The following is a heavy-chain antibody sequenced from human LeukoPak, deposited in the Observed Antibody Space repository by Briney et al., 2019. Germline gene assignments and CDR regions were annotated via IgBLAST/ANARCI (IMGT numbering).Heavy chain of an antibody. CDR1: GYTFTGYY. CDR2: INPNSGGT. V-gene: IGHV1-2*02. D-gene: IGHD6-13*01. J-gene: IGHJ5*02. Sequence: VASVKVSCKASGYTFTGYYMHWVRQGPGQGLEWMGWINPNSGGTNYAQKFQGRVTMTRDTSISTAYMELSRLRSNDTAVYYCARGPPIAAAGTGNWFDPWGQGTLVTVSS. CDR3: ARGPPIAAAGTGNWFDP.